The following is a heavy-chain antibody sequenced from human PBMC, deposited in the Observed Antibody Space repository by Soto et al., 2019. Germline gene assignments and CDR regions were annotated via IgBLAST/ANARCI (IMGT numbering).Heavy chain of an antibody. CDR1: GYTLTELS. CDR3: ATAPPGFWDAFDI. J-gene: IGHJ3*02. Sequence: RASVKVSCKVSGYTLTELSMHWVRQAPGKGLEWMGGFDPEDGETIYAQKFQGRVTMTEDTSTDTAYMELSSLRSEDTAVYYCATAPPGFWDAFDIWGQGTMVTVSS. V-gene: IGHV1-24*01. CDR2: FDPEDGET. D-gene: IGHD3-10*01.